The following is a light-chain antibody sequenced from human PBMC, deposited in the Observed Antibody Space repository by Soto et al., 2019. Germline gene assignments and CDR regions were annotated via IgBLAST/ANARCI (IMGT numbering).Light chain of an antibody. CDR3: QQYGNSRA. Sequence: ENVLTQSPGILSLSPGERATLWCRASQSVSSSYLAWYQQRPGQALRLLIYGASNRATVIPDSFSGSGSGTDFTLTISRLEPEDFAVYYCQQYGNSRAFGQGTKVEVK. CDR2: GAS. CDR1: QSVSSSY. V-gene: IGKV3-20*01. J-gene: IGKJ1*01.